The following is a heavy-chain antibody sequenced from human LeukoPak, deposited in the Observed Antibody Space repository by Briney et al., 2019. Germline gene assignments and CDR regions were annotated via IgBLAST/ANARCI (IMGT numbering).Heavy chain of an antibody. Sequence: SETLSLTCTVSGGSISSCYWSWIRQPAGKGLEWIGRIYTSGSTNYNPSLKSRVTISVDTSKNQFSLKLSSVTAADTAVYYCARSAPIDYSNVYFDYWGQGTLVTVSS. CDR3: ARSAPIDYSNVYFDY. CDR2: IYTSGST. V-gene: IGHV4-4*07. CDR1: GGSISSCY. J-gene: IGHJ4*02. D-gene: IGHD4-11*01.